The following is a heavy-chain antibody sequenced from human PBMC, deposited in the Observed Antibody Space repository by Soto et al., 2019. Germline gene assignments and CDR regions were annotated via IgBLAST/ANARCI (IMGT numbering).Heavy chain of an antibody. CDR1: GGTFSSYA. Sequence: VASVKVSCKASGGTFSSYAISWVRQAPGQGLEWMGGIIPIFGTANYAQKFQGRVTITADESTSTAYMELSSLRSEDTAVYYCARSMAITTYFDYWGQGTLVTVSS. CDR3: ARSMAITTYFDY. D-gene: IGHD1-1*01. J-gene: IGHJ4*02. V-gene: IGHV1-69*13. CDR2: IIPIFGTA.